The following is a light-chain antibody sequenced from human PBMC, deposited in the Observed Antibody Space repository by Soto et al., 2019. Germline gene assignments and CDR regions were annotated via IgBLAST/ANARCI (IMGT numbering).Light chain of an antibody. Sequence: QSALTQPPSASGSPGQSVTISCTGTGSDIGTYKYVSWYQQHPGQAPKLMIYEVNMRPSGVPDRFSGSKSGNTASLTVSGLQSEDEGDYYCTSYAGSSNWVFGGGTKLTVL. V-gene: IGLV2-8*01. CDR3: TSYAGSSNWV. CDR1: GSDIGTYKY. CDR2: EVN. J-gene: IGLJ3*02.